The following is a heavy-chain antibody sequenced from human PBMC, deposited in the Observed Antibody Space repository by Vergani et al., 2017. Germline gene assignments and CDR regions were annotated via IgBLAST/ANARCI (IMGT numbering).Heavy chain of an antibody. V-gene: IGHV4-59*01. CDR3: ARDRKSSSWTYNWFDP. J-gene: IGHJ5*02. CDR2: IYYSGST. CDR1: GGSISSYY. D-gene: IGHD6-13*01. Sequence: QVQLQESGPGLVKPSGTLSLTCAVSGGSISSYYWSWIRQPPGKGLEWIGYIYYSGSTNYNPSLKSRVTISVDTSKNQFSLKLSSVTAADTAVYYCARDRKSSSWTYNWFDPWGQGTLVTVSS.